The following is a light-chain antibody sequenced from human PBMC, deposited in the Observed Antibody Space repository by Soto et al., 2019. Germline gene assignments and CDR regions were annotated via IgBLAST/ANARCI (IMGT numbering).Light chain of an antibody. Sequence: DIQMTQSPSTLSASAGDRVTITCRASQSISVWLAWYQQKAGKAPNXLIYKASRLESGVPSRFRGSGSETEFTLTISGLQTGDSATYYCQQYNSYPPTFGQGTKVDIK. V-gene: IGKV1-5*03. CDR1: QSISVW. CDR3: QQYNSYPPT. J-gene: IGKJ1*01. CDR2: KAS.